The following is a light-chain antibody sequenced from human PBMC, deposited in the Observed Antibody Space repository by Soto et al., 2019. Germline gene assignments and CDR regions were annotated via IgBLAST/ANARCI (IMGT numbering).Light chain of an antibody. CDR2: GAS. V-gene: IGKV3-15*01. J-gene: IGKJ2*01. Sequence: EIVKTQSPATLSVSPGERATLSCRASQSVSSNLAWYQQKPGQAPRLLIYGASTRATGIPARFSGSGSGTEFTLTISSLQSEDFAVCYCQQYNNWPYTFGQGTKLEIK. CDR3: QQYNNWPYT. CDR1: QSVSSN.